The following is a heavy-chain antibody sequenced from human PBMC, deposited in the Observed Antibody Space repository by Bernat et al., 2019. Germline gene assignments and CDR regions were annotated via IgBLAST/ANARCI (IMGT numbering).Heavy chain of an antibody. CDR3: ARDMGSLPAY. V-gene: IGHV1-46*01. Sequence: QVQLVQSGAEVKKPGASVKVSCKASGYTFTSYYMHWVRQAPGQGLEWMGIMNPSGGSTSYAQKFQGRVTMTRDTSTSTVYMQLSSLRSEDTAVYYCARDMGSLPAYWGQGTLVTVSS. CDR2: MNPSGGST. D-gene: IGHD3-10*01. J-gene: IGHJ4*02. CDR1: GYTFTSYY.